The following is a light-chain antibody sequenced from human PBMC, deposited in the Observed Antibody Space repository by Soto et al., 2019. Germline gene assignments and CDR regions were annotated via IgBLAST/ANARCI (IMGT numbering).Light chain of an antibody. Sequence: SVLPQPASVSGSPGQSITISCTGTGSDVGAYNYVSWYQQCPGKAPKLIIYDVVNRPSGVSNRFSGSKSGNTAALIIFGLQAEDEADYYCCSYTSSSTYVFGTGTKVTAL. CDR2: DVV. J-gene: IGLJ1*01. CDR3: CSYTSSSTYV. V-gene: IGLV2-14*01. CDR1: GSDVGAYNY.